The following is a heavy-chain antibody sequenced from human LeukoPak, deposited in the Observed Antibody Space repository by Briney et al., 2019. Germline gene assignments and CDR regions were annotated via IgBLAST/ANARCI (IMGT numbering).Heavy chain of an antibody. Sequence: SGTLSLTCAVSGASISSSNWWTWVRQPPGKGLEWIGNIYHSGSTNYNPSLRSRVTISVDKSKKQFSLKLTSVTAADTALYYCARDLLLVAKSGTRFFDYWGQGTLVTVSS. CDR2: IYHSGST. CDR1: GASISSSNW. D-gene: IGHD2-15*01. V-gene: IGHV4-4*02. CDR3: ARDLLLVAKSGTRFFDY. J-gene: IGHJ4*02.